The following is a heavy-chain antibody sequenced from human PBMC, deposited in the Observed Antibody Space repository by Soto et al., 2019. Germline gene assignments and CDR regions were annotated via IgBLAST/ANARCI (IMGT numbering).Heavy chain of an antibody. J-gene: IGHJ4*02. Sequence: GGSLRLSCAASGFTFSSYGMHWVRQAPGKGLEWVAVISYDGSNKYYADSVKGRFTISRDNSKNTLYLQMNSLRAEDTAVYYCAKDLWVITTGYYFDYWGQGTLVTVSS. V-gene: IGHV3-30*18. CDR2: ISYDGSNK. CDR1: GFTFSSYG. CDR3: AKDLWVITTGYYFDY. D-gene: IGHD3-22*01.